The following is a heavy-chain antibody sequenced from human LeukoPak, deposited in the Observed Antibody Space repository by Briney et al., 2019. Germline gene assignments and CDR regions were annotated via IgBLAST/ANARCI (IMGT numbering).Heavy chain of an antibody. Sequence: PSETLSLTCTVSGGSISSYYWSWIRQPPGEGLEWIGYIYYSGSTNYNPSLKSRVTISVDTSKNQFSLKLSSVTAADTAVYYCAKSSWSLFDPWGQGTLVTVSS. J-gene: IGHJ5*02. CDR2: IYYSGST. CDR3: AKSSWSLFDP. V-gene: IGHV4-59*01. CDR1: GGSISSYY. D-gene: IGHD3-10*01.